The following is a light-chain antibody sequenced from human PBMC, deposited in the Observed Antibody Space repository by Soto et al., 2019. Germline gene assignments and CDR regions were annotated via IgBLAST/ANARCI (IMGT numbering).Light chain of an antibody. CDR1: QGISSY. CDR2: AAS. V-gene: IGKV1-9*01. Sequence: DIQLTQSPSFLSSSVGDRVTITCRASQGISSYLAWYQQKPGKAPKLLIYAASTLQSGVPSRFSGSGSGTEFTLTISSLQPEDFATYYCQQRNTRATFGQGTKVEIK. J-gene: IGKJ1*01. CDR3: QQRNTRAT.